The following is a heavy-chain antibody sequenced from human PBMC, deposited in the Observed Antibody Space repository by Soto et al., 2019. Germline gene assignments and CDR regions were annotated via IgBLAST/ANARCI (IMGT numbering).Heavy chain of an antibody. J-gene: IGHJ5*02. D-gene: IGHD6-13*01. V-gene: IGHV1-18*01. CDR2: TSTYNGNT. CDR1: GYTFTSYA. Sequence: QVQLVQSGAAVEKPGASVKVSCKASGYTFTSYAIIWVRQAPGQGLEWMGRTSTYNGNTNYAQKLQGRVTLTTDTATSTAYMELRSLRADDTAVYYCARDAGTDWFDPWGQGTLVTVSS. CDR3: ARDAGTDWFDP.